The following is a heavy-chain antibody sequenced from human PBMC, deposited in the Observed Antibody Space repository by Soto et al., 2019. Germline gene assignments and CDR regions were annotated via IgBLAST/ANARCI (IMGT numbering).Heavy chain of an antibody. CDR1: GGSFSGYF. CDR2: IYYSGST. Sequence: SETLSLTCAVYGGSFSGYFWSWIRQPPGKGLEWIGYIYYSGSTNYNPSLESRVAISVDTSKNQFSLKLSSVTAADTAVYYCARDKWFDPWGQGTLVTVSS. V-gene: IGHV4-59*01. J-gene: IGHJ5*02. CDR3: ARDKWFDP.